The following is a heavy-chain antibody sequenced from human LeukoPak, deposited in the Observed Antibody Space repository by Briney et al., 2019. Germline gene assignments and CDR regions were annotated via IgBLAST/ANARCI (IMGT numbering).Heavy chain of an antibody. Sequence: GGSLRLSCVASGFSFSAYWMHWVRHVRGKGGVWVSRIHSDGSNTNYADCVKGRFTISRHNAKNTLYLQMNSLRPEDTAVYYCARELVVDDAFDIWGQGTMVTVSS. D-gene: IGHD2-15*01. CDR3: ARELVVDDAFDI. CDR1: GFSFSAYW. CDR2: IHSDGSNT. V-gene: IGHV3-74*01. J-gene: IGHJ3*02.